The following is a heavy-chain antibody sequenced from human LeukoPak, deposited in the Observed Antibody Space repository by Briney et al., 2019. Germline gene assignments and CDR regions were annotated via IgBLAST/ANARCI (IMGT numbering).Heavy chain of an antibody. Sequence: KPSETLSLTCTVSGGSISSYYWSWIRQPPGKGLEWIGYIYYSGSTNYNPSLKSRVTISVDTSKNQFSLKLSSVTAADTAVYYCARSYDFWSGYLTFDPWGQGTLVTVSS. CDR2: IYYSGST. V-gene: IGHV4-59*01. CDR1: GGSISSYY. J-gene: IGHJ5*02. CDR3: ARSYDFWSGYLTFDP. D-gene: IGHD3-3*01.